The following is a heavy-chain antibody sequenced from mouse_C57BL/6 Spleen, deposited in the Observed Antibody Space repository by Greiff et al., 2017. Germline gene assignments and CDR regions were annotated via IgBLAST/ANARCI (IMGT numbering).Heavy chain of an antibody. V-gene: IGHV1-82*01. CDR2: IYPGDGDT. CDR3: ARGARKGSAMDY. Sequence: VKLQESGPELVKPGASVKISCKASGYAFSSSWMNWVKQRPGKGLEWIGRIYPGDGDTNYNGKFKGKATLTADKSSSTAYMQLSSLTSEDSAVYFCARGARKGSAMDYWGQGTSVTVSS. CDR1: GYAFSSSW. J-gene: IGHJ4*01.